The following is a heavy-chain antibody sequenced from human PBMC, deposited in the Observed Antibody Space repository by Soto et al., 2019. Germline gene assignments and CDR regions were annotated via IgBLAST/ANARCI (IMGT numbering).Heavy chain of an antibody. CDR2: INPNSGGT. CDR1: GYTLTGYY. J-gene: IGHJ5*02. V-gene: IGHV1-2*02. CDR3: ARVKLDTAMVINWFDP. Sequence: ASVKVSCKASGYTLTGYYMHWVRQAPGQGLEWMGWINPNSGGTNYAQKFQGRVTMTRDTSISTAYMELSRLRSDDTAVYYCARVKLDTAMVINWFDPWGQGTLVTVSS. D-gene: IGHD5-18*01.